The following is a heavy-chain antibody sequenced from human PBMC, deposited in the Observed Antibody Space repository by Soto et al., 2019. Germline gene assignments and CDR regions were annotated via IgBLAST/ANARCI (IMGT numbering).Heavy chain of an antibody. J-gene: IGHJ6*03. D-gene: IGHD2-2*01. CDR3: ARSDDIVVVPAAKKNYYYMDV. CDR2: IYYSGST. V-gene: IGHV4-31*03. Sequence: QVQLQESGPGLVKPSQTLSLTCTVSGGSISSGGYYWSWIRQHPGKGLEWIGYIYYSGSTYYNPSLKSRVTISVDTSKNQFSLKLSSVTAADTAVYYCARSDDIVVVPAAKKNYYYMDVWGKGTTVTVSS. CDR1: GGSISSGGYY.